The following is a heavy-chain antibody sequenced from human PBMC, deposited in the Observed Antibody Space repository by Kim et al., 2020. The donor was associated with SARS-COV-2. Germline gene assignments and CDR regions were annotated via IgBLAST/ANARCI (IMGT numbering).Heavy chain of an antibody. V-gene: IGHV4-59*13. Sequence: SETLSLTCTVSGGSISSYYWSWIRQPPGKGLEWIGYIYYSGSTNYNPSLKSRVTISVDTSKNQFSLKLSSVTAADTAVYYCARGSYGSGSYDAFDIWGQGTMVTVSS. CDR2: IYYSGST. D-gene: IGHD3-10*01. CDR1: GGSISSYY. CDR3: ARGSYGSGSYDAFDI. J-gene: IGHJ3*02.